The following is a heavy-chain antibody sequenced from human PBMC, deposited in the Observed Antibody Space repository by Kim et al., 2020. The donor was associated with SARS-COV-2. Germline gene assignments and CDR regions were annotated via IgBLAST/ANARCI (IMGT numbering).Heavy chain of an antibody. V-gene: IGHV4-31*03. CDR2: IYYSGST. CDR1: GGSIRSGGYY. J-gene: IGHJ4*02. CDR3: ARDGGAYSSGYYFFY. Sequence: SETLSLTCTVSGGSIRSGGYYWSWIRQHPGKGLEWIGYIYYSGSTYYNPSLKSRVTISVDTSRNQFSLKLSSVTAADTAIYYCARDGGAYSSGYYFFYWGQGTLVTVSS. D-gene: IGHD6-19*01.